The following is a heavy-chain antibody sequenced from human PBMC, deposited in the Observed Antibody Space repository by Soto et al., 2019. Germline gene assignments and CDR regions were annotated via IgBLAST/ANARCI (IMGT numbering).Heavy chain of an antibody. J-gene: IGHJ3*02. CDR1: GYTFTGYY. V-gene: IGHV1-2*04. CDR2: INPNSGGT. D-gene: IGHD5-12*01. CDR3: ARTYIVATIPDAFDI. Sequence: QVQLVQSGAEVKKPGASVKVSCKASGYTFTGYYMHWVRQAPGQGLEWMGWINPNSGGTNYAQKFQGWVTMTRDTSISTAYMELSRLRSDDTAVYYCARTYIVATIPDAFDIWGQGTMVTVSS.